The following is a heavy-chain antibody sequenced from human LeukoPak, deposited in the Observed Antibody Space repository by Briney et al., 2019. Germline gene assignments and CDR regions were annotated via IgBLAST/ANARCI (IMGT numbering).Heavy chain of an antibody. V-gene: IGHV3-7*03. Sequence: QPGGSLRLSCAVSGFTFRGFWISWAPQAPGKGLEWVASINSDGSEGYYADVVKGRFTISRDNAKNSLYLQINSLRAEDTAVYYCARSSYSSSSSVWGQGTMVTVSS. CDR2: INSDGSEG. D-gene: IGHD6-6*01. CDR1: GFTFRGFW. CDR3: ARSSYSSSSSV. J-gene: IGHJ3*01.